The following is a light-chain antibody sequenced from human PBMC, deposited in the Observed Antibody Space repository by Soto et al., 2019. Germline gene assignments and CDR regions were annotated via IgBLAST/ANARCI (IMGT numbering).Light chain of an antibody. CDR2: LGS. CDR3: MQGLQNLHWT. CDR1: QSLLHRNGYNY. V-gene: IGKV2-28*01. Sequence: DIVMTQSPLSLPVTPGEPASISCRSSQSLLHRNGYNYLDWYLQKPGQSPHLLIYLGSYRASGVPDRFSGSGSGTDFTLNISRVEAEDAGVYYCMQGLQNLHWTLGQGTKV. J-gene: IGKJ1*01.